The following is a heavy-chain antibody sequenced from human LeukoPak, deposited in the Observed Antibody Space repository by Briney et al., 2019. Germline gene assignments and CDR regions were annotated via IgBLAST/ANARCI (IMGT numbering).Heavy chain of an antibody. CDR2: MNPNSGNT. CDR1: GYTFTSYD. V-gene: IGHV1-8*01. J-gene: IGHJ6*03. Sequence: ASVKVSCKASGYTFTSYDINWVRQATGQGLEWMGWMNPNSGNTGYAQKFQGRVTMTRNTSISTAYMELSSLRSEDTAVCYCARGPLRRMAGDYYYYMDVWGKGTTVTISS. CDR3: ARGPLRRMAGDYYYYMDV. D-gene: IGHD2-8*01.